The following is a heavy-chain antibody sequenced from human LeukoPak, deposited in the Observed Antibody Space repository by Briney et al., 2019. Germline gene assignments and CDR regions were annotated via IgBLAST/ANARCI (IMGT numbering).Heavy chain of an antibody. J-gene: IGHJ4*02. CDR1: GGSISSYY. D-gene: IGHD2-2*01. V-gene: IGHV4-59*01. CDR3: ARVYCSSASCYAKGFDY. CDR2: IYYSGST. Sequence: PSETLSLTCTVSGGSISSYYWSWLRQPPGKGLEWIGYIYYSGSTNYNPSLKSRVTISVDTSKNQFSLKLSSVSAADTAIYYCARVYCSSASCYAKGFDYWGQGTLVTVSS.